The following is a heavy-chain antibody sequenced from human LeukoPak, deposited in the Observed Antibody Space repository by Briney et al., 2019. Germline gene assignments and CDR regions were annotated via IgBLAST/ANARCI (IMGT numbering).Heavy chain of an antibody. CDR3: ATCSSTSCYGTFDY. CDR2: IYTSGST. Sequence: SQTLSLTCTVSGGSISSGSYYWSWIRQPAGKGLEWIGRIYTSGSTNYNPSLKSRVTISVDTSKNQFSLKLSSVTAADTAVYYCATCSSTSCYGTFDYWGQGTQVTVSS. J-gene: IGHJ4*02. V-gene: IGHV4-61*02. D-gene: IGHD2-2*01. CDR1: GGSISSGSYY.